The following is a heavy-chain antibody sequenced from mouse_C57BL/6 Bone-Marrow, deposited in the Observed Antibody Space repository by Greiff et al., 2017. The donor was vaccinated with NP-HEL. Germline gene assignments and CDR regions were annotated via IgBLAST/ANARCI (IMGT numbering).Heavy chain of an antibody. J-gene: IGHJ1*03. D-gene: IGHD1-1*01. CDR3: ARSKIYYYGSSFGYFDV. CDR1: GYTFTSYW. Sequence: QVQLQQPGAELVKPGASVKLSCKASGYTFTSYWMQWVKQRPGQGLEWIGEIDPSDSYTNYNQKFKGKATLTVDTSSSTAYMQLSSLTSEDSAVYYCARSKIYYYGSSFGYFDVWGTGTTVTVSS. V-gene: IGHV1-50*01. CDR2: IDPSDSYT.